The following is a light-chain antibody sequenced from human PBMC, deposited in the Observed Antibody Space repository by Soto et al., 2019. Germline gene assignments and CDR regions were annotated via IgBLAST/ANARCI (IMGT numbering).Light chain of an antibody. Sequence: QSVLTQPPSASGTPGQRVTISCSGSSSNIGRNTVNWYQQLPGTAPKLLIYSNNQRPSGVPDRFSGSTSGTSASLAISGLQSEDEADYYCAAWDDSLNGPVFGTGTKVTVL. CDR1: SSNIGRNT. J-gene: IGLJ1*01. CDR2: SNN. V-gene: IGLV1-44*01. CDR3: AAWDDSLNGPV.